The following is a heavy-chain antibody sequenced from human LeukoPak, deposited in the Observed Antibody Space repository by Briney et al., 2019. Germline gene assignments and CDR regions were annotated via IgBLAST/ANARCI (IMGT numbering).Heavy chain of an antibody. J-gene: IGHJ4*02. V-gene: IGHV3-74*01. D-gene: IGHD2-21*02. CDR2: ISSDGSRT. CDR1: RFTFINYW. Sequence: GGSLRLSCAASRFTFINYWMHWVRQAPGKGLVWVSYISSDGSRTDYADSVKGRFTISRDNAKNTLYLQMNSLRAEDTAVYYCARGALVTPLPGDYLDSWGQGTLVTVSS. CDR3: ARGALVTPLPGDYLDS.